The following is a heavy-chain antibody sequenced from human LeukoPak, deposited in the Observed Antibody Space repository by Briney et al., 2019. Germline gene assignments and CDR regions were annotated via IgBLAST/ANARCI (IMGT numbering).Heavy chain of an antibody. Sequence: GGSLRLSCAASGFTFSRYWMHWVRQAPGKGLVWASRINRDGSSTTYADSVKGRFTISRDNTKNTLYLQMNSLRAEDTAVYYCARMVDTGHFDYWGQGTPVTVSS. CDR2: INRDGSST. CDR3: ARMVDTGHFDY. D-gene: IGHD5-18*01. V-gene: IGHV3-74*01. J-gene: IGHJ4*02. CDR1: GFTFSRYW.